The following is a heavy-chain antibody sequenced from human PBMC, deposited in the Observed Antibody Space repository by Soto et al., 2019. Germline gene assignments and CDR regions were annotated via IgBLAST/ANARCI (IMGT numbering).Heavy chain of an antibody. J-gene: IGHJ4*02. CDR3: ARHGHWAPLDD. Sequence: PSETLSLTCAVYGGSFSGYYCSGIRQPPGEGLEWIGVTYYSRSTNYNSSLRSRVTLSVDTSKNQFSLRLSSVTAADTAVYYCARHGHWAPLDDWGQGTLVTVSS. CDR1: GGSFSGYY. V-gene: IGHV4-34*01. D-gene: IGHD3-16*01. CDR2: TYYSRST.